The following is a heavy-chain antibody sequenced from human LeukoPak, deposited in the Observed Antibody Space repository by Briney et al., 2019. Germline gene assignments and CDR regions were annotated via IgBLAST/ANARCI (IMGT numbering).Heavy chain of an antibody. V-gene: IGHV1-18*01. J-gene: IGHJ4*02. CDR1: GYTFTSYG. Sequence: ASVKVSCKASGYTFTSYGISWVRQAPGQGLEWMGWISAYNGNTNYAQKLQGRVTMTTDTSTSTAYMELRSLRSDDTAVYYCARIIYYGSESYYSYFDYWGQGTLVTVSS. CDR2: ISAYNGNT. D-gene: IGHD3-10*01. CDR3: ARIIYYGSESYYSYFDY.